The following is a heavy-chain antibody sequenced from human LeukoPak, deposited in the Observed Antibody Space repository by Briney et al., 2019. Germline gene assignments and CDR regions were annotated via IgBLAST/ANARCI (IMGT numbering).Heavy chain of an antibody. CDR1: GFTFSSDW. D-gene: IGHD1-26*01. CDR3: ARGVRGSYGTDL. CDR2: INPAGSST. V-gene: IGHV3-74*01. J-gene: IGHJ5*02. Sequence: PGGSLRLSCAASGFTFSSDWMHWVRQAPGQGLVWVSRINPAGSSTNYADSVRGRFTISRDNAMNTLYLHLNSLRAEGTAVYYCARGVRGSYGTDLWGQGTLVTVSS.